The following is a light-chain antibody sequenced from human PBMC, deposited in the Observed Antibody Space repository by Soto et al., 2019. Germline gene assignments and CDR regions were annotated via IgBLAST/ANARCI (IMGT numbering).Light chain of an antibody. CDR1: QSISSNY. J-gene: IGKJ1*01. CDR2: GAS. CDR3: QQYGSWT. V-gene: IGKV3-20*01. Sequence: EIVLTQSPGTLSVSPGERATLSCRASQSISSNYLAWYQQKPGQAPSLLIYGASSRATGIPDRFSGSGSGTAFTLTISRLGPEDSAIYYCQQYGSWTFGQGTKVEIK.